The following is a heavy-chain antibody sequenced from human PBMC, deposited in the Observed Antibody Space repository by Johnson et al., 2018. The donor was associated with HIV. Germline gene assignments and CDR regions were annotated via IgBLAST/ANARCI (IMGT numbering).Heavy chain of an antibody. CDR3: AKGDGIGGGSDAFDI. CDR1: GFTFSSYA. D-gene: IGHD1-26*01. CDR2: ISGSGGST. J-gene: IGHJ3*02. V-gene: IGHV3-23*04. Sequence: VQLVESGGGLVQPGGSLRLSCAASGFTFSSYAMSWVRQAQGKGLEWVSAISGSGGSTYYADSVEGRFTISRDKSKNTLYLQMSSLRAEDTAVYDCAKGDGIGGGSDAFDIWGQGTMVTVSS.